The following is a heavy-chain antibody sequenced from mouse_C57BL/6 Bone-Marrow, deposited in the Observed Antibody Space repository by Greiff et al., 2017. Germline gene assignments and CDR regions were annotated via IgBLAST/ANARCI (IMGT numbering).Heavy chain of an antibody. J-gene: IGHJ2*01. CDR1: GYTFPSSC. Sequence: QVQLQQPGAELVKPGASVKMSCKASGYTFPSSCITWVKQRPGQGLEWIGDIYPGSGSTNYNEKFKSKATLTVDTSSSTAYMQLSSLTSEDSAVYYCAPSNLYDRYSDSWGSGTTLTVSS. V-gene: IGHV1-55*01. CDR2: IYPGSGST. CDR3: APSNLYDRYSDS. D-gene: IGHD2-3*01.